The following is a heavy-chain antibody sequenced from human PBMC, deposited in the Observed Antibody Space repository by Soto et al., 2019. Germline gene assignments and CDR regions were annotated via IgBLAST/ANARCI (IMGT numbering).Heavy chain of an antibody. CDR2: IYPGDSDT. CDR1: GYSFTSYW. CDR3: ARCPRLWFGESRPYYFDY. D-gene: IGHD3-10*01. Sequence: GESLKISCKGSGYSFTSYWIGWVRQMPGKGLERMGIIYPGDSDTRYSPYFQGQDTISADKSISTAYLQWSSLKASDTAMFYCARCPRLWFGESRPYYFDYWGQGTLVTVSS. V-gene: IGHV5-51*01. J-gene: IGHJ4*02.